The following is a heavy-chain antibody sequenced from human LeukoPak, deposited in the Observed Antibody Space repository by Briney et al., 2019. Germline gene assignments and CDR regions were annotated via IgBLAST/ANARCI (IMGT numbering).Heavy chain of an antibody. Sequence: GGSLRLSCAASGFTVSAYAMAWVRQAPGKGLEWVSTIYDDNTYYADSVKGRFTISRDNAKNSLYLQMNSLRAEDTAVYYCARTVAGYFDYWGQGTLVTVSS. D-gene: IGHD6-19*01. V-gene: IGHV3-69-1*01. CDR2: IYDDNT. CDR3: ARTVAGYFDY. CDR1: GFTVSAYA. J-gene: IGHJ4*02.